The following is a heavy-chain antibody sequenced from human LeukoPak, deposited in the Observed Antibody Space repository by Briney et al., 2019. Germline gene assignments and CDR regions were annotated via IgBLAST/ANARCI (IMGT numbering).Heavy chain of an antibody. Sequence: PSETLSLTCTVSGGSISSGDYYWSWIRQPPGKGLEWIGYIYYSGSTYYNPSLKSRVTISVDTSRNQFSLKLSSVTAADTAVYYCARDQSSSSWYGGGYFDYWGQGTLVTVSS. D-gene: IGHD6-13*01. CDR3: ARDQSSSSWYGGGYFDY. CDR1: GGSISSGDYY. CDR2: IYYSGST. V-gene: IGHV4-30-4*01. J-gene: IGHJ4*02.